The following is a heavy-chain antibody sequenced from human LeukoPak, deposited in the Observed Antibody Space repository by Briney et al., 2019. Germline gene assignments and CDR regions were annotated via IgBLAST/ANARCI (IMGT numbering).Heavy chain of an antibody. Sequence: GGSLRLSCAASGFTFSSYGMHWVRQAPGKGLEWVAVIWYDGSNKYYADSVKGRFTISRDNSKNTLYLQMNSLRAEDTAVYYCAREPVGDGYNYYFDYWGQGTLVTVSS. V-gene: IGHV3-33*01. CDR1: GFTFSSYG. CDR3: AREPVGDGYNYYFDY. J-gene: IGHJ4*02. CDR2: IWYDGSNK. D-gene: IGHD5-24*01.